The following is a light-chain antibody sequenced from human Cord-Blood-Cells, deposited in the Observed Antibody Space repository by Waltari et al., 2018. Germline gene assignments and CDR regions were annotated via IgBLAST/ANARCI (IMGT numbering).Light chain of an antibody. CDR2: EVS. J-gene: IGLJ3*02. Sequence: QSALTQPASVSGSPGQSITIPCTGTSSDVGGYNYVPWYQQHPGKAPKLMLYEVSNRPSGVSNRFSGSKSGNTASLTISGLQAEDEADYYCSSYTSSSTLVFGGGTKLTVL. CDR3: SSYTSSSTLV. V-gene: IGLV2-14*01. CDR1: SSDVGGYNY.